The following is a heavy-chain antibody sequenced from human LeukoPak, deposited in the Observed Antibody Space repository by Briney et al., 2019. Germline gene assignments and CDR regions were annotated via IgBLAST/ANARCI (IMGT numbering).Heavy chain of an antibody. V-gene: IGHV1-2*02. CDR3: ARDHGDDAFDI. CDR2: INPNSGGT. Sequence: ASVNVSCKASGYTFTGYYIHWVRQAPGQGLDWMGWINPNSGGTNYAQKFQGRVTMTRDTSISTAYMELRSVRSDDTAVYYCARDHGDDAFDIWGPGTMVTVSS. CDR1: GYTFTGYY. J-gene: IGHJ3*02. D-gene: IGHD3-3*01.